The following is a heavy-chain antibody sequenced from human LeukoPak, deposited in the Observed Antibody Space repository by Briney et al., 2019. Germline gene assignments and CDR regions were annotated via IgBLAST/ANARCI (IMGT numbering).Heavy chain of an antibody. J-gene: IGHJ4*02. V-gene: IGHV3-30-3*01. CDR2: ISYDGSNK. D-gene: IGHD6-13*01. CDR1: GFTFSSYA. Sequence: PGGSLRLSCAASGFTFSSYAMHWVRQAPGKGLEWVAVISYDGSNKYYADSVKGRFTISRDNSKNTLYLQMNSLRAEDTAVYYCARDQGPQIAAAANDYWGQGTLVTVSS. CDR3: ARDQGPQIAAAANDY.